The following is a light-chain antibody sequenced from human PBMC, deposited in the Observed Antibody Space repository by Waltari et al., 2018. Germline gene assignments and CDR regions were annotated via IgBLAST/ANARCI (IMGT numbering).Light chain of an antibody. CDR2: EVS. Sequence: QSALTQPASVSGSPGQSITISCTGTRNDVGGYGSVSWYQQYPGKAPKLIIYEVSYRPSGISTRFSGSKSGNTASLTISGLQADDEADYYCSSHTSTVPHVFGTGTRVTVV. CDR1: RNDVGGYGS. J-gene: IGLJ1*01. V-gene: IGLV2-14*01. CDR3: SSHTSTVPHV.